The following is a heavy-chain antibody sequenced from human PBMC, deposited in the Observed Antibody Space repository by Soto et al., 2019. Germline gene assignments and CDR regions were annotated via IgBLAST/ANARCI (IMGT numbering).Heavy chain of an antibody. CDR2: IKQDGSEK. Sequence: GGSLRLSCAASGFMFSAYWMSWVRQAPGKGLEWVANIKQDGSEKYYVDSVKGRFTISRDNAKNSLYLQMNSLRAEDTAVYYCAGITTTYFDYWGQGTLVTVSS. CDR1: GFMFSAYW. D-gene: IGHD3-10*01. J-gene: IGHJ4*02. CDR3: AGITTTYFDY. V-gene: IGHV3-7*03.